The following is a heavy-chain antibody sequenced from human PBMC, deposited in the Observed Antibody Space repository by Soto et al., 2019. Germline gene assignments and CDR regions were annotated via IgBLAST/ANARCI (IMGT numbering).Heavy chain of an antibody. CDR1: GFSLTTSGVG. D-gene: IGHD3-3*01. CDR2: IYWDDDK. CDR3: AHRVLRTVFGLVTTTAIYFDF. Sequence: QITLNESGPTQVKPRQTLTLTCTFSGFSLTTSGVGLGWIRQSPGKAPEWLALIYWDDDKRYSPSLNSSLTITKDTSKNQVVLTMADLDPADTATYYCAHRVLRTVFGLVTTTAIYFDFWGQGTPVAVSS. V-gene: IGHV2-5*02. J-gene: IGHJ4*02.